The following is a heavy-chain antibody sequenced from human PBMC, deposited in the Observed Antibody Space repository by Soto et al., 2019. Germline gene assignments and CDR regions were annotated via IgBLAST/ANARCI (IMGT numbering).Heavy chain of an antibody. V-gene: IGHV1-18*04. D-gene: IGHD4-17*01. CDR3: ARALTTVTTSWFDP. J-gene: IGHJ5*02. Sequence: ASVKVSCKASGYTFTSNSIGWVRQAPGQGLEWMGWINVYNGNTKYAQQLQGRVTMTTDTSTSTAYMELRSLRSDDTAVYYCARALTTVTTSWFDPWGQGTLVTVSS. CDR2: INVYNGNT. CDR1: GYTFTSNS.